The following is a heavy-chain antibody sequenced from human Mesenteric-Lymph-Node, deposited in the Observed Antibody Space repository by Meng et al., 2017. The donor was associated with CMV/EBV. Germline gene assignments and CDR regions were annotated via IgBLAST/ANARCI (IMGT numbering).Heavy chain of an antibody. J-gene: IGHJ4*02. Sequence: GGSLRLSCAASGFTVSSNYMSWVRQAPGKGLEWVANIKQDGSEKYYVDSVKGRFTISRDNAKNSLYLQMNSLRAEDTAVYYCARANTDFWSGYHHYFDYCGQGTLVTVSS. D-gene: IGHD3-3*01. CDR3: ARANTDFWSGYHHYFDY. V-gene: IGHV3-7*01. CDR2: IKQDGSEK. CDR1: GFTVSSNY.